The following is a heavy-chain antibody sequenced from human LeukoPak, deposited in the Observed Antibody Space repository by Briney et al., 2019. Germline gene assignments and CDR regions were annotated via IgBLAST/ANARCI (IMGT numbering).Heavy chain of an antibody. CDR1: GGSISSGGYY. CDR2: INRNGNT. D-gene: IGHD3-3*01. J-gene: IGHJ4*02. V-gene: IGHV4-31*03. Sequence: SQTLSLTCTVSGGSISSGGYYWSWIRQHPGKGLELIGEINRNGNTDYNPSLKSRVSMSIDTSKNQFSLKLISVTAADTAVYYCARLVPERFFQLNPEGYYDYWGQGTLVTVSS. CDR3: ARLVPERFFQLNPEGYYDY.